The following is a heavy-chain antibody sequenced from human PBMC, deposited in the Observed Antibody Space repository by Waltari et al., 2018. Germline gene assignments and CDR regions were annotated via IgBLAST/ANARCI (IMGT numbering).Heavy chain of an antibody. CDR2: IYYSGST. Sequence: QLQLQESGPGLVKPSETLSPPCTVSGGPISSSSYYGRWIRQPPGKGLEWIGSIYYSGSTYYNPSLKSRVTISVDTSKNQFSLKLSSVTAADTAVYYCARGPATYYFDYWGQGTLVTVSS. CDR3: ARGPATYYFDY. D-gene: IGHD5-12*01. J-gene: IGHJ4*02. CDR1: GGPISSSSYY. V-gene: IGHV4-39*07.